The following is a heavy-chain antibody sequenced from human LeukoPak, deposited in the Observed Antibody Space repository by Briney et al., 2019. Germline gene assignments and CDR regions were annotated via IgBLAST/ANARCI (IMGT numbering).Heavy chain of an antibody. CDR2: IYYSGST. V-gene: IGHV4-39*07. CDR1: GGSISSSSYY. D-gene: IGHD2-8*02. Sequence: SETLSLTCTVSGGSISSSSYYWGWVRQPPGKGLEWIGSIYYSGSTNYNPSLKSRVTISVDTSKNQFSLKLSSVTAADTAVYYCARARTAFINDYWGQGTLVTVSS. J-gene: IGHJ4*02. CDR3: ARARTAFINDY.